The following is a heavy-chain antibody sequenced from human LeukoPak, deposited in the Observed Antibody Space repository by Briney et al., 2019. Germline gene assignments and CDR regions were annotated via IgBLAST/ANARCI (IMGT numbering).Heavy chain of an antibody. CDR3: AKNLYYYDSSGHLFDY. D-gene: IGHD3-22*01. Sequence: GGSLRLSCAASGFTFSSYGMHWVRQAPGKGLEWVAFIRYDGSNKYYADSVKGRFTISRDNSKNTLYLQMNSLRAEDTAVYYCAKNLYYYDSSGHLFDYWGQGTLVTVSS. V-gene: IGHV3-30*02. CDR2: IRYDGSNK. J-gene: IGHJ4*02. CDR1: GFTFSSYG.